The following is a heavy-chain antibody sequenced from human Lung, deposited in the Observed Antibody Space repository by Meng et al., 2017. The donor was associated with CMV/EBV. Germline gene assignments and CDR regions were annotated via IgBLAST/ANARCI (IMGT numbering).Heavy chain of an antibody. J-gene: IGHJ6*02. V-gene: IGHV4-39*07. CDR1: GGSISSSSYY. CDR3: ARGVIASNYYYYGMDV. D-gene: IGHD2/OR15-2a*01. CDR2: IYYSGST. Sequence: LXXTVSGGSISSSSYYWGWIRQPPGKGLEWIGSIYYSGSTYYNPSLKSRVTISVDTSKNQFSLKLSSVTAADTAVYYCARGVIASNYYYYGMDVWGQGTTVXVSS.